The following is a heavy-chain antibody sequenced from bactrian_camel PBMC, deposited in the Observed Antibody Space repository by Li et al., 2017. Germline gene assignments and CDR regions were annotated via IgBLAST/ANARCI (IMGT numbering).Heavy chain of an antibody. CDR3: AAEGPGCDTMSPDEYNF. D-gene: IGHD2*01. J-gene: IGHJ4*01. V-gene: IGHV3S42*01. Sequence: VQLVESGGGSVQAGGSLRLSCTDPGFTSNDCAMNWFRQAAGNQREWVSTIRADGSRSYAESVKGRFTISKANAKDTLYLQMNNLKPEDTGVYYCAAEGPGCDTMSPDEYNFEGQGTQVTVS. CDR1: GFTSNDCA. CDR2: IRADGSR.